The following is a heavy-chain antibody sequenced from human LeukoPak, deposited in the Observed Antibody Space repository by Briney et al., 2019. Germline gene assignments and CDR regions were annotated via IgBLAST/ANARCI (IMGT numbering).Heavy chain of an antibody. CDR3: ARHTDIAALSSLNY. V-gene: IGHV4-59*08. J-gene: IGHJ4*02. CDR2: SYYSGST. CDR1: GGSIDITNY. D-gene: IGHD6-13*01. Sequence: SETLSLTCGVSGGSIDITNYWSWIRQTPGKGLEWIGDSYYSGSTNYNPSLKSRVTISVDTSKNQFPLKLSSVTAADTAVYYCARHTDIAALSSLNYWGQGTLVTVSS.